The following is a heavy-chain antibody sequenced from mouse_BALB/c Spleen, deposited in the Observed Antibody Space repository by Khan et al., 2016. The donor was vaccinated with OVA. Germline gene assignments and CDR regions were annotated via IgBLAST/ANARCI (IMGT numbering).Heavy chain of an antibody. CDR2: IDPFSGGT. Sequence: EVQLQESGPELMKPGASVKISCKASGYSFTSYYIHWVIQSHGKSLEWIGFIDPFSGGTTYNQKFKGKATLTADKSSSTAYIHLSSLTSEDSAVYYCTRHDYVAWFTYWGQGTLVTVSA. CDR1: GYSFTSYY. D-gene: IGHD2-4*01. J-gene: IGHJ3*01. V-gene: IGHV1S135*01. CDR3: TRHDYVAWFTY.